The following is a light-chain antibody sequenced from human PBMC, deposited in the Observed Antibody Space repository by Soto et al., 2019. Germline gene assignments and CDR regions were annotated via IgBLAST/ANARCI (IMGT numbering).Light chain of an antibody. V-gene: IGKV3-20*01. J-gene: IGKJ2*02. CDR3: QQYGSSPRT. CDR1: QSVTLNY. Sequence: ETVLTQSPGTLSLSPGERATLSCRASQSVTLNYIAWYQLKPGQAPRLLIYGATNRATGIPDTFRGSGSGTDFTLTISKLEPEDFAVYYCQQYGSSPRTFGQGTKLELK. CDR2: GAT.